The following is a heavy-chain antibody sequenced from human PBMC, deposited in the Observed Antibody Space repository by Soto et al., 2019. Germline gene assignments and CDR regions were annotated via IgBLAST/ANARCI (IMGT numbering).Heavy chain of an antibody. V-gene: IGHV1-46*03. J-gene: IGHJ4*02. Sequence: ASVKVSCKASGYTFTSYYMHWVRQAPGQGLEWMGIINPSGGSTSYAQKFQGRVTMTRDTSTSTVYMELSSLRSEDTAVYYCARISGDYITKPPISPFDYWGQGTLVTVYS. D-gene: IGHD4-17*01. CDR1: GYTFTSYY. CDR2: INPSGGST. CDR3: ARISGDYITKPPISPFDY.